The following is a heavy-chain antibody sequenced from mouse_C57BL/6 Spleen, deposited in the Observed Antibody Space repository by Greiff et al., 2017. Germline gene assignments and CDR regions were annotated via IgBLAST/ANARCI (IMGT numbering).Heavy chain of an antibody. D-gene: IGHD2-3*01. Sequence: VQLQQPGAELVKPGASVKLSCKASGYTFTSYWMHWVKQRPGRGLEWIGRIDPSSGGTKYNEKFKSKATLTVDKPSSTAYMQLSSLTSEDSAVYYCARSGGYYEYFEVWGTGTTVTVSS. CDR2: IDPSSGGT. J-gene: IGHJ1*03. CDR3: ARSGGYYEYFEV. CDR1: GYTFTSYW. V-gene: IGHV1-72*01.